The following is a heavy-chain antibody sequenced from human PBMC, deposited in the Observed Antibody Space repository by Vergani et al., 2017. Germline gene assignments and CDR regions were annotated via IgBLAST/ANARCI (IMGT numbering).Heavy chain of an antibody. CDR1: GYTFTGYY. Sequence: QVQLVQSGAEVKKPGASVKVSCKASGYTFTGYYMHWVRQAPGQGLEWMGWINPNSGGTNYAKKFQGWVTMTRDTSISTAYMELSRLRSDETAVYYCARDRSPYDFWSGYYHPFDYWGQGTLVTVSS. CDR3: ARDRSPYDFWSGYYHPFDY. D-gene: IGHD3-3*01. CDR2: INPNSGGT. V-gene: IGHV1-2*04. J-gene: IGHJ4*02.